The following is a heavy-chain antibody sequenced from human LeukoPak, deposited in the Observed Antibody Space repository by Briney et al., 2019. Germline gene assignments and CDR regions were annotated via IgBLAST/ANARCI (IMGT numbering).Heavy chain of an antibody. V-gene: IGHV3-21*01. CDR2: ISSSSSYI. Sequence: GGSLRLSCAASGFTFSSYSMNWVRQAPWKGLEWVSSISSSSSYIYYADSVKGRFTISRVNAKNSLYLQMNSLRAEDTAVYYCAREGIAAAADAFDIWGQGTMVTVSS. J-gene: IGHJ3*02. D-gene: IGHD6-13*01. CDR1: GFTFSSYS. CDR3: AREGIAAAADAFDI.